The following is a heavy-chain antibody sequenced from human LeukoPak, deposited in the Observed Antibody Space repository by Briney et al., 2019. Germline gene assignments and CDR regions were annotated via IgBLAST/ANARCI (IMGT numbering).Heavy chain of an antibody. D-gene: IGHD3-10*01. CDR1: GFTFSSYD. CDR3: AKHGSGSLRYYYYYMDV. J-gene: IGHJ6*03. Sequence: GGSLRLSCAASGFTFSSYDMHWVRQATGKGLEWVSAIGTAGDTYYPGSVKGRFTISRDNAKNSLYLQMNSLRAEDTAVYYCAKHGSGSLRYYYYYMDVWGKGTTVTISS. V-gene: IGHV3-13*01. CDR2: IGTAGDT.